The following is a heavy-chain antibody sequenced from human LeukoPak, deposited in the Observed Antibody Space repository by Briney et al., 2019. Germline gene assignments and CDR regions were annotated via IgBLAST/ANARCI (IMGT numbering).Heavy chain of an antibody. D-gene: IGHD3-22*01. V-gene: IGHV4-28*01. J-gene: IGHJ4*02. CDR3: ARKIDSIHHFDD. Sequence: PSDTLSLTCAVSGYCISSSNWWGWIRQPPRKGLEWIGYIYHTGSTHYNPSLRSRATMSVDTSKNQFSLKLSSVTAVDTAVYFCARKIDSIHHFDDWGQGTLVTVSS. CDR1: GYCISSSNW. CDR2: IYHTGST.